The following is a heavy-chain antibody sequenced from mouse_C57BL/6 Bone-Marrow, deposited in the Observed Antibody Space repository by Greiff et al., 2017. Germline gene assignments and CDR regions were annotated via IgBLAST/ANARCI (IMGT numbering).Heavy chain of an antibody. D-gene: IGHD2-1*01. V-gene: IGHV1-47*01. J-gene: IGHJ2*01. CDR3: AKCGNYGGYYCDY. CDR2: FHPYNDDT. CDR1: GYTFTTSP. Sequence: QVHVKQSVAELVKPGASVKMSCKASGYTFTTSPIEWMKQNHGQSLEWIGNFHPYNDDTKYNEKFKGKATLTVEKSSSTVYLELSRLTSDDSAVYYSAKCGNYGGYYCDYWGQGTTLTVSS.